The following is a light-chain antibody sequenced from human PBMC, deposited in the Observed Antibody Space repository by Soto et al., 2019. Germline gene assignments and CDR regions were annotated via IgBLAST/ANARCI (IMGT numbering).Light chain of an antibody. J-gene: IGKJ3*01. CDR3: QQSYSTLPFT. Sequence: DIQMTQSPSSLSASVGDRVTITCRASQSISSYLNWYQQKPGKAPKLLIYAASSLQSGVPSRFSGSGSGKDFTLPISSLQPQDFATYYCQQSYSTLPFTFGPGTKVDIK. CDR2: AAS. CDR1: QSISSY. V-gene: IGKV1-39*01.